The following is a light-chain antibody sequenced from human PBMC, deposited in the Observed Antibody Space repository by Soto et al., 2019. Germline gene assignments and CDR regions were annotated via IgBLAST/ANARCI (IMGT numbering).Light chain of an antibody. CDR3: SSYTSRSTPRV. J-gene: IGLJ3*02. CDR2: DVS. V-gene: IGLV2-14*01. CDR1: SSDVGGYNY. Sequence: QSALTQPASVSGSPGQSITISCTGTSSDVGGYNYVAWFQQHPGKAPKLMIYDVSNRPSGVSNRFSGSKSGNTASLTISGLQAEDEADYYCSSYTSRSTPRVFGGGTKVTVL.